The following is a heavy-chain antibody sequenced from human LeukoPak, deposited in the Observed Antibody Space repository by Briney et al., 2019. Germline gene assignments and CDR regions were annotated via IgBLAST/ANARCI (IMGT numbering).Heavy chain of an antibody. CDR3: ARDKLMWSDAFDI. V-gene: IGHV4-34*01. Sequence: SGTLSLTCAVDGGSFSGYYWSRIRQPPGKGLEWIGEINHSGSTNYNPSLKSRVTISVDTSKNQFSLKLSSVTAADTAVYYCARDKLMWSDAFDIWGQGTMVTVSS. CDR2: INHSGST. J-gene: IGHJ3*02. D-gene: IGHD2-21*01. CDR1: GGSFSGYY.